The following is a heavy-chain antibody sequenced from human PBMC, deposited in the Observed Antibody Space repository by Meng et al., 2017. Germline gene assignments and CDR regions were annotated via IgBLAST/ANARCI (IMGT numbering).Heavy chain of an antibody. V-gene: IGHV4-61*01. CDR1: GDSVTVGSNY. J-gene: IGHJ4*02. CDR3: ARTRGDYYFDY. D-gene: IGHD3-16*01. CDR2: IDYGGST. Sequence: QVQLQDAGPGLVRPSGTLSLTCTVSGDSVTVGSNYWSWIRQPPGKGLEWIGYIDYGGSTSYNPSLRSRVTISVDTSNNQFSLKLSSVTAADTAVFYCARTRGDYYFDYWGQGTLVTVSS.